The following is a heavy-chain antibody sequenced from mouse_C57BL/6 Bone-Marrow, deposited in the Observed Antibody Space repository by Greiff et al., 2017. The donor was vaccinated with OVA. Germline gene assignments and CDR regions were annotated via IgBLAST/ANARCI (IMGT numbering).Heavy chain of an antibody. J-gene: IGHJ3*01. V-gene: IGHV5-15*01. CDR2: ISNLAYSI. Sequence: EVMLVESGGGLVQPGGSLKLSCAASGFTFSDYGMAWVRQAPRKGPEWVAFISNLAYSIYYADTVTGRFTISRENAKNTLYLEMSSLRSEDTAMYYCAREDYDYDAPFAYWGQGTLVTVSA. D-gene: IGHD2-4*01. CDR1: GFTFSDYG. CDR3: AREDYDYDAPFAY.